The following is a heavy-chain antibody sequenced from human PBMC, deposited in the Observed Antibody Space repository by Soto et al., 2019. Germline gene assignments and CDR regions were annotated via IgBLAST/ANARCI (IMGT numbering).Heavy chain of an antibody. V-gene: IGHV1-18*01. CDR1: GYTLINNYG. Sequence: QVQLGQSGAEVKKLGASVKFSCKASGYTLINNYGLSWVRQAPGQGLEWMGWIKSYNGVTNNARNLQDRVTMTTEGSTTTAYMELRSLTSDDTAVYYCARDRQNYGSLDYWGQGTLGTVSS. J-gene: IGHJ4*02. CDR2: IKSYNGVT. D-gene: IGHD4-17*01. CDR3: ARDRQNYGSLDY.